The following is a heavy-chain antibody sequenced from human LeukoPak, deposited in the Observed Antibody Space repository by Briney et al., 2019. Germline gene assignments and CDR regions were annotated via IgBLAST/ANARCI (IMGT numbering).Heavy chain of an antibody. CDR3: ARERGYTYSFDY. J-gene: IGHJ4*02. V-gene: IGHV3-30*04. CDR1: GFTFSSYP. CDR2: ISTDGHDN. D-gene: IGHD5-24*01. Sequence: PGGSLRLSCAASGFTFSSYPMHWVRQVPGKGLEWLVVISTDGHDNHYADSVKGRFTISRDNAKNSLYLQLNSLRVEDTAVYYCARERGYTYSFDYWGQGTLVTVSS.